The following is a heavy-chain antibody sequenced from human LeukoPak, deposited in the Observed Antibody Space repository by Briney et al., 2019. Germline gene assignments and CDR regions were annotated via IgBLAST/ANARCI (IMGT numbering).Heavy chain of an antibody. J-gene: IGHJ4*02. V-gene: IGHV4-39*01. CDR2: IYYSGST. D-gene: IGHD3-22*01. CDR1: GGSISSSSYY. CDR3: ASFWYYYDSSGYYNDY. Sequence: KASETLSLTCTVSGGSISSSSYYWGWIRQPPGKGLEWIGSIYYSGSTYYNPSLKSRVTISVDTSKNQFSLKLSSVTAADTAVYYCASFWYYYDSSGYYNDYWGQGTLVTVSS.